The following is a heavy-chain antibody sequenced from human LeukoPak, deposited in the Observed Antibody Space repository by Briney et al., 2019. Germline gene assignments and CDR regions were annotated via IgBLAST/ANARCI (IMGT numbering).Heavy chain of an antibody. D-gene: IGHD1-26*01. V-gene: IGHV1-2*04. CDR3: ARGWELHFDY. CDR1: GYTFTGYY. J-gene: IGHJ4*02. CDR2: INPNSGGT. Sequence: GASVKVSCKASGYTFTGYYMHWVRQAPRQWLEWMGWINPNSGGTNYAQKFQGWVTMTRDTSISTAYMELSRLRSDDTAVYYCARGWELHFDYWGQGTLVTVSS.